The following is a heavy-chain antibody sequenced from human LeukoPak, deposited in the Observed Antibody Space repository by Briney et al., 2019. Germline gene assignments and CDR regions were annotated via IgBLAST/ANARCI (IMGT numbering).Heavy chain of an antibody. CDR2: INPNSGGT. CDR3: ARRQELLAVDY. Sequence: ASVKVSCKASGYTFTGYFIHWVRQAPGQGLEWMGWINPNSGGTNYAQKFQGRVTMTRDTSISTAYMELSRLRSDDTAVYYCARRQELLAVDYWGQGTLVTVSS. D-gene: IGHD1-26*01. J-gene: IGHJ4*02. V-gene: IGHV1-2*02. CDR1: GYTFTGYF.